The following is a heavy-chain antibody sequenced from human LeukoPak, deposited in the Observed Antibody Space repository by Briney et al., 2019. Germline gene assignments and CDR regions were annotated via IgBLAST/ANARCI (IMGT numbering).Heavy chain of an antibody. Sequence: GGSLRLSCTASGFTFGDYAMSWFRQAPGKGLEWVGFIRSKAYGGTTEYAASVKGRFTISRDDSKSIAYLQMNSLKTEDTAVYYCTRDSVLGVAPTLKYFQHWGQGTLVTVSS. D-gene: IGHD3-3*01. CDR3: TRDSVLGVAPTLKYFQH. CDR2: IRSKAYGGTT. J-gene: IGHJ1*01. V-gene: IGHV3-49*03. CDR1: GFTFGDYA.